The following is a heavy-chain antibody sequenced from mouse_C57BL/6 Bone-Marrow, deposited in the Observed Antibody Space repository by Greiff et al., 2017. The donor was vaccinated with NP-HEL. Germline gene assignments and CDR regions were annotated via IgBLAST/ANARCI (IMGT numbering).Heavy chain of an antibody. CDR1: GFTFSDYY. J-gene: IGHJ4*01. Sequence: EVQRVESEGGLVQPGSSMKLSCTASGFTFSDYYMAWVRQVPEKGLEWVANINYDGSSTYYLDSLKSRFIISRDNAKNILYLQMSSLKSEDTATYYCAREIVTPYAMDYWGQGTSVTVSS. D-gene: IGHD2-5*01. CDR2: INYDGSST. CDR3: AREIVTPYAMDY. V-gene: IGHV5-16*01.